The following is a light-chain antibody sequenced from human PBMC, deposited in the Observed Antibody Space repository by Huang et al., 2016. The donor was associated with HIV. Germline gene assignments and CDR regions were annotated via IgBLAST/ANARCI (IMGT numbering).Light chain of an antibody. V-gene: IGKV3-20*01. CDR1: QSLSSSY. CDR2: GAS. J-gene: IGKJ2*01. Sequence: VLTQSPDTLSSSPGERVTVSCRAGQSLSSSYIAWYQQRPGQAPRLLIYGASTRATDIPDGVSGSGSVTDFTLTINGLEPADFAMYYCQQYGTSPYTFGQGTNLEI. CDR3: QQYGTSPYT.